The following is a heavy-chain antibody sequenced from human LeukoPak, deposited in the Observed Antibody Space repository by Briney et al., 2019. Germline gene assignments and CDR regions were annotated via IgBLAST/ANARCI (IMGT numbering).Heavy chain of an antibody. J-gene: IGHJ4*02. D-gene: IGHD2-21*01. CDR3: ARDGRDCGGGACFD. V-gene: IGHV4-4*07. CDR1: GVSISRYY. Sequence: SETLSLTCAVSGVSISRYYWGWIPQPAGKGPEWIGRIYSSGTTNCNPSLKSRVTMSVDTSKNQLSLRLSSVTAADTAVYYCARDGRDCGGGACFDWGQGTLVTVSS. CDR2: IYSSGTT.